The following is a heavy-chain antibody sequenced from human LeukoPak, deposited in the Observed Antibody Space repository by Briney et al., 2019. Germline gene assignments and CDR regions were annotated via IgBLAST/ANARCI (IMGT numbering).Heavy chain of an antibody. Sequence: GGSLRLSCAASGFTLSSNYMSWVRQAPGKGLEWVSVIYSGGSTYYADSVRGGFTISRDNSKNTLYLQMNSLRAEDTAVYYCARVPLGAYCSSTSCSYYYYGMDVWGQGTTVTVSS. CDR2: IYSGGST. D-gene: IGHD2-2*01. CDR3: ARVPLGAYCSSTSCSYYYYGMDV. CDR1: GFTLSSNY. J-gene: IGHJ6*02. V-gene: IGHV3-66*01.